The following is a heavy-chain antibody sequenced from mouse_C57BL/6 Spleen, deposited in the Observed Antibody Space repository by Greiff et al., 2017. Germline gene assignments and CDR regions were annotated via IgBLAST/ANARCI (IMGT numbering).Heavy chain of an antibody. CDR1: GYTFTSYW. J-gene: IGHJ3*01. Sequence: QVQLQQPGAELVMPGASVKLSCKASGYTFTSYWMHWVKQRPGQGLEWIGEIDPSDSYTNYNQKFKGKSTLTVDKSSSTAYMQLSSLTSEDSAVYYCARSYYSNPLAYWGQGTLVTVSA. V-gene: IGHV1-69*01. CDR2: IDPSDSYT. D-gene: IGHD2-5*01. CDR3: ARSYYSNPLAY.